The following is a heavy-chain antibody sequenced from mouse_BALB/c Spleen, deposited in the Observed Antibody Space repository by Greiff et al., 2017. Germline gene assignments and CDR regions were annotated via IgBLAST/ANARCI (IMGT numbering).Heavy chain of an antibody. V-gene: IGHV1-18*01. J-gene: IGHJ2*01. CDR1: GYTFTDYN. D-gene: IGHD1-1*01. CDR3: ARRITTVVPDYFDY. CDR2: INPNNGGT. Sequence: SGPELVKPGASVKIPCKASGYTFTDYNMDWVKQSHGKSLEWIGDINPNNGGTIYNQKFKGKATLTVDKSSSTAYMELRSLTSEDTAVYYCARRITTVVPDYFDYWGQGTTVTVSS.